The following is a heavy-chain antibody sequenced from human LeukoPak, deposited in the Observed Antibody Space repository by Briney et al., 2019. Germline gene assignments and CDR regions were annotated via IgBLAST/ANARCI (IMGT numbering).Heavy chain of an antibody. J-gene: IGHJ4*02. D-gene: IGHD3-10*01. CDR2: IRYDGSNR. V-gene: IGHV3-30*02. CDR1: GFTFSSYG. Sequence: GGSLRLSCAAPGFTFSSYGMHWVRQAPGKGLEWVAFIRYDGSNRYYADSVKGRFTISRDNSKNTLYLQMNSLRAEDTAVYYCAKGLSMIRTNNYFDYWGQGTLVTVSS. CDR3: AKGLSMIRTNNYFDY.